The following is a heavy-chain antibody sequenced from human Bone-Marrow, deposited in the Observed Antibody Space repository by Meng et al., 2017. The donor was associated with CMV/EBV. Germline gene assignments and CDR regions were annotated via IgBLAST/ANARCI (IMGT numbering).Heavy chain of an antibody. V-gene: IGHV3-7*03. CDR2: IKHDGSEK. CDR1: GFTFSSSW. Sequence: GESLKISCVASGFTFSSSWMSWVRRAPGKGLEWVATIKHDGSEKHHGDSAKGRFTISRDNAKNSLFLQMDSLRAEDTAVYYCAKWMGSAVVPGAYVNAMDVWGQGTTVTVSS. D-gene: IGHD2-2*01. CDR3: AKWMGSAVVPGAYVNAMDV. J-gene: IGHJ6*02.